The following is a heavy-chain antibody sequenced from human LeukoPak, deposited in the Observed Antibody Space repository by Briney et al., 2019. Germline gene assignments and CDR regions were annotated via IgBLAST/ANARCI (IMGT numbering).Heavy chain of an antibody. CDR3: AGGGEDTAMVLRWFDP. D-gene: IGHD5-18*01. CDR1: GGSISSGGYY. V-gene: IGHV4-30-2*01. Sequence: SQTLSLTCTVSGGSISSGGYYWSWIRQPPGKGLEWIGYIYHSGSTYYNPSLKSRVTISVDRSKNQFSLKLSSVTAADTAVYYCAGGGEDTAMVLRWFDPWGQGTLVTVSS. J-gene: IGHJ5*02. CDR2: IYHSGST.